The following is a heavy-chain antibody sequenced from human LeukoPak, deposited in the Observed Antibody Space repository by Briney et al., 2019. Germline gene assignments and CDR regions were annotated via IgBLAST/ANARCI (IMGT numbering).Heavy chain of an antibody. CDR1: GFTFSTYS. CDR3: ASSFPRRDDYISNYFDY. V-gene: IGHV3-21*01. Sequence: PGGSLRLSCAAPGFTFSTYSMNWVRQAPGRGLEWVSSISSSGTYIYYADSMRGRFTISRDNSKNSLYLQMNRLRAEDTAVYYCASSFPRRDDYISNYFDYWGQGTLVTVSS. J-gene: IGHJ4*02. CDR2: ISSSGTYI. D-gene: IGHD5-24*01.